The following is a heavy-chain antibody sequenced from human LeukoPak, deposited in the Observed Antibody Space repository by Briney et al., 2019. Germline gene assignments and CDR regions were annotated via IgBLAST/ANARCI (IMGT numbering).Heavy chain of an antibody. D-gene: IGHD1-26*01. J-gene: IGHJ4*02. CDR3: AREEEGATRGGMDY. Sequence: ASVKVSCKASGYTFTDYYMHWVRQAPGQGLEWMGWISAYNGNTNYAQKLQGRVTMTTDTSTSTAYMELRSLRSDDTAVYYCAREEEGATRGGMDYWGQGTLVTVSS. V-gene: IGHV1-18*04. CDR2: ISAYNGNT. CDR1: GYTFTDYY.